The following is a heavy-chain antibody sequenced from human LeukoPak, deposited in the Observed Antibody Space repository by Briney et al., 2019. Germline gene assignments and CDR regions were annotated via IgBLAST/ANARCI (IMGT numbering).Heavy chain of an antibody. V-gene: IGHV3-21*01. CDR2: ISSVNNYI. Sequence: GGSLRLSCEASGFSVSNNYMTWVRQAPGKGLEWVSSISSVNNYISYADSVKGRYTISRDNAKSSLYLQMNSLRAEDTAVYFCARRLTYFDSSGYLDYWGQGTLVTVSS. J-gene: IGHJ4*02. CDR3: ARRLTYFDSSGYLDY. CDR1: GFSVSNNY. D-gene: IGHD3-22*01.